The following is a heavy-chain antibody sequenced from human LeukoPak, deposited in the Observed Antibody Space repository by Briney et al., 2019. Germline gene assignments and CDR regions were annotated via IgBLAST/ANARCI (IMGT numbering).Heavy chain of an antibody. J-gene: IGHJ4*02. Sequence: GGSLRLSCAASGFTFSTYWMTWVRQAPGKGLEWVANIKQDGNEKYYVDSVKGRFTISRDNAKNSLYLQMNSLRAEDTAVYCCARVGYDILTGYYGGYYFDYWGQGTLVTVSS. V-gene: IGHV3-7*03. D-gene: IGHD3-9*01. CDR3: ARVGYDILTGYYGGYYFDY. CDR2: IKQDGNEK. CDR1: GFTFSTYW.